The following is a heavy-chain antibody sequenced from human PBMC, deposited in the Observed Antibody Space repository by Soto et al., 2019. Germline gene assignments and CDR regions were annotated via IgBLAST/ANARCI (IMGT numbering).Heavy chain of an antibody. CDR1: GFSFSAYW. J-gene: IGHJ6*03. V-gene: IGHV3-7*01. CDR3: ARDRPYCDSSSCSARWGYMDV. CDR2: INQGGGEK. D-gene: IGHD2-2*01. Sequence: QLVESGGGLVQQGGSLRLSCAASGFSFSAYWMSWARQAPGKGLEWVANINQGGGEKYYVDSVKGRFTISRDDARDSLFLQMNSLTAEDTAVYYCARDRPYCDSSSCSARWGYMDVWGKGTTVIVSS.